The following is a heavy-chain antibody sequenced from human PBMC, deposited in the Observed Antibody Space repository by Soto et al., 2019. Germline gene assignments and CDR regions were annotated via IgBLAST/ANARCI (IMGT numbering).Heavy chain of an antibody. D-gene: IGHD2-2*01. CDR1: GYTFTIYG. CDR2: MSGYNGNT. J-gene: IGHJ6*02. Sequence: QVQLVQSGAEVKKPGASVKVSCKASGYTFTIYGISWVRQAPGQGLEWMGWMSGYNGNTNYAQKLQGSVTMTTDTSTSTAYMQLRSLRSDDTAVYSCARDPLGYCISTSCYGYYYYGMDVWGQGTTVTVSS. V-gene: IGHV1-18*01. CDR3: ARDPLGYCISTSCYGYYYYGMDV.